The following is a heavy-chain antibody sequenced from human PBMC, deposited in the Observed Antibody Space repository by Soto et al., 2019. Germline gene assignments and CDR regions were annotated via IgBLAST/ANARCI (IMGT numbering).Heavy chain of an antibody. Sequence: GGSLRLSCTASGFTFGDYAMSWFRQAPGKGLEWVGFIRSKAYGGTTEYAASVKGRFTISRDDSKSIAYLQMNSLKTEDTAVYYCTRDRYDFWSGSPEANNWFDPCGQGTLVTVSS. CDR3: TRDRYDFWSGSPEANNWFDP. D-gene: IGHD3-3*01. CDR1: GFTFGDYA. J-gene: IGHJ5*02. CDR2: IRSKAYGGTT. V-gene: IGHV3-49*03.